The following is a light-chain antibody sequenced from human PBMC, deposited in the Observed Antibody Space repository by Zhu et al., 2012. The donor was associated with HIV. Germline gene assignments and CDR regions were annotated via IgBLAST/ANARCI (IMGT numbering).Light chain of an antibody. J-gene: IGKJ4*01. CDR3: QERSIWPRLT. Sequence: PGERATLSCRASQSVGSYLTWYQQKPGQAPRLLIYDASNRAIGIPARFSGSGSGTDFTLTISSLEPEDFAVYYCQERSIWPRLTFGGGTKVGDQT. CDR1: QSVGSY. V-gene: IGKV3-11*01. CDR2: DAS.